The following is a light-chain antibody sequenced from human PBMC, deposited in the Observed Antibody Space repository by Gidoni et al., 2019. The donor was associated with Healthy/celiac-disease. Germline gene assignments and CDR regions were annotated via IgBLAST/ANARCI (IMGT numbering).Light chain of an antibody. CDR3: QQYNSYWT. Sequence: IQMTQSPSTLSASVGDRVTITCRASQSLSTWLAWYQQKPGKAPKLLIYKASSLEIGVPSRFSGSGSGTEFTLTISSLQPDDFATYYCQQYNSYWTFGQXTKVEIK. CDR2: KAS. CDR1: QSLSTW. J-gene: IGKJ1*01. V-gene: IGKV1-5*03.